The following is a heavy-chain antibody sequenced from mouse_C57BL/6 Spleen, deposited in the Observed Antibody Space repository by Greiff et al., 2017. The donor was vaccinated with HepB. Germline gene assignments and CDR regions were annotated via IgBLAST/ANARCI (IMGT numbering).Heavy chain of an antibody. J-gene: IGHJ4*01. CDR2: INPNNGGT. Sequence: VQLQQSGPDLVKPGASVKISCKASGYTFTDYYMTWVKQSHGKSLEWIGDINPNNGGTSYNQKFKGKATLTVDKSSSTAYMELRSLTSEDSAGYYCARYCVSYYALDDWGQGTSVTVSS. V-gene: IGHV1-26*01. CDR1: GYTFTDYY. CDR3: ARYCVSYYALDD.